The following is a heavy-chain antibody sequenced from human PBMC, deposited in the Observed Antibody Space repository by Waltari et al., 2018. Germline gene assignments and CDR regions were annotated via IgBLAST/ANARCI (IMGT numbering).Heavy chain of an antibody. CDR3: ARAVEMATIQSYYYGMDV. CDR2: ISSSSSYI. V-gene: IGHV3-21*01. J-gene: IGHJ6*02. D-gene: IGHD5-12*01. CDR1: GFTFSSYS. Sequence: EVQLVESGGGLVKPGGSLRLSCAASGFTFSSYSMNWVRQAPGKGLEWVSSISSSSSYIYYADSVKGRFTISRDNAKNSLYLQMNSLRAEDTAVYYCARAVEMATIQSYYYGMDVWGQGTTVTVSS.